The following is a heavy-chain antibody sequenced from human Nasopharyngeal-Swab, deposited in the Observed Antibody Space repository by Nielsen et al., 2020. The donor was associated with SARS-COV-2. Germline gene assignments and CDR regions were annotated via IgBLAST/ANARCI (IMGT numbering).Heavy chain of an antibody. CDR2: IDWDDDK. V-gene: IGHV2-70*01. D-gene: IGHD6-19*01. CDR1: GLSLSTSGMC. Sequence: SGPTLVKPTQTLTLTCTFSGLSLSTSGMCVSWIRQPPGKALEWLALIDWDDDKYYSTSLKTRLTISKDTSKNQVVLTMTNMDPVDTATYYCARSTSSIAVAVNFDYWGQGTLVTVSS. CDR3: ARSTSSIAVAVNFDY. J-gene: IGHJ4*02.